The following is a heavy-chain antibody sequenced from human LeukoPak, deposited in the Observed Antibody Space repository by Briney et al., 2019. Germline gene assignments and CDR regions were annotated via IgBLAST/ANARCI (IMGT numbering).Heavy chain of an antibody. CDR1: GYTFTAYY. CDR3: ARIDYYDSSNYPDY. D-gene: IGHD3-22*01. V-gene: IGHV1-2*06. CDR2: INPSSGDT. Sequence: ASVKVSCKASGYTFTAYYMHWVRQAPGQGLEWMGRINPSSGDTTYAQKFQGRVTMTRDTSISTAYMDLSRLRSDDTALYYCARIDYYDSSNYPDYWGQGTLVTVSS. J-gene: IGHJ4*02.